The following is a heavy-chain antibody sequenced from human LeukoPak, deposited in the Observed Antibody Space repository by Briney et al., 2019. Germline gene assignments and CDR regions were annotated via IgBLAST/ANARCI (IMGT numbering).Heavy chain of an antibody. CDR3: ARDSDEEGYYFDY. CDR1: GFTFNNYV. CDR2: IRYDGSNK. Sequence: QSGGSLRLSCAASGFTFNNYVMHWVRQAPGKGLEWVAFIRYDGSNKYYADSVKGRFAISRDNSKNTLYLQMNSLRAEDTAVYYCARDSDEEGYYFDYWGQGTLVTVSS. J-gene: IGHJ4*02. V-gene: IGHV3-30*02.